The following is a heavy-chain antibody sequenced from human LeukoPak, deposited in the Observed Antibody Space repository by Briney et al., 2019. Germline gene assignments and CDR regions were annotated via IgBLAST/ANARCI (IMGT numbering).Heavy chain of an antibody. Sequence: SETLSLTCTVSGGSVSSGSYYWSWIRQPPGKGLEWIGYIYYSGSTNYNPSLKSRVTISVDTSKNQFSLKLSSVTAADTAVYYCARYYYGSGSYQYYFDYWAREPWSPSPQ. CDR3: ARYYYGSGSYQYYFDY. V-gene: IGHV4-61*01. CDR1: GGSVSSGSYY. CDR2: IYYSGST. J-gene: IGHJ4*02. D-gene: IGHD3-10*01.